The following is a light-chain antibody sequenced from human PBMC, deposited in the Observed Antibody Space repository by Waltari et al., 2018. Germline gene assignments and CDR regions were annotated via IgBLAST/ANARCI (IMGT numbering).Light chain of an antibody. CDR1: SLRSYY. CDR2: GKT. V-gene: IGLV3-19*01. Sequence: SSELTQDPAVSVALGQTVRITCQGDSLRSYYASWYQQKPGQAPVLVIYGKTNRPSGIPDRFPGSSSGNAASLTITGAQAEDEADYYCNSRDSSGNHIVFGTGTKVTVL. CDR3: NSRDSSGNHIV. J-gene: IGLJ1*01.